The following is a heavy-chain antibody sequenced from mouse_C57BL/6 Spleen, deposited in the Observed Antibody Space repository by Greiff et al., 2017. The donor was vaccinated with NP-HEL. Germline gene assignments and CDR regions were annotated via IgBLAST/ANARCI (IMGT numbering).Heavy chain of an antibody. V-gene: IGHV14-4*01. Sequence: VQLQQSGAELVRPGASVKLSCTASGFNIKDDYMHWVKQRPEQGLEWIGWIDPENGDTEYASKFQGKATITADTSSNTAYLQLSSLTSEDTAVYYCTTITTVVEGAMDYWGQGTSVTVSS. D-gene: IGHD1-1*01. CDR2: IDPENGDT. CDR3: TTITTVVEGAMDY. CDR1: GFNIKDDY. J-gene: IGHJ4*01.